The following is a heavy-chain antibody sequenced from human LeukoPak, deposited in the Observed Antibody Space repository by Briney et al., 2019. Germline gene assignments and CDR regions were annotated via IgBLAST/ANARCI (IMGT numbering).Heavy chain of an antibody. CDR3: ARDIYYGGNSDAFDI. Sequence: ASVRVSCKASGYTFTSYGISWVRQAPGQGLEWMGWISAYNGNTNYAQKLQGRVTMTTDTSTSTAYMELRSLRSDDTAVYYCARDIYYGGNSDAFDIWGQGTMVTVSS. CDR2: ISAYNGNT. V-gene: IGHV1-18*01. D-gene: IGHD4-23*01. J-gene: IGHJ3*02. CDR1: GYTFTSYG.